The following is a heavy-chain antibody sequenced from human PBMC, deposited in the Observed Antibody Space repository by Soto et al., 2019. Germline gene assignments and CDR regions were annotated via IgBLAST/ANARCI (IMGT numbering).Heavy chain of an antibody. Sequence: QVPLVESGGGVVQPGRSLRLSCVASGFTFSSYAIHWVRQAPGKGLEWVAAISYDGSGKYYADSVKGRFTISRDNSKNTLYLQMNSLRVEDTAVYYCARDARIGTDWYFDLWGRGTLFTVSS. CDR1: GFTFSSYA. D-gene: IGHD1-26*01. CDR3: ARDARIGTDWYFDL. J-gene: IGHJ2*01. CDR2: ISYDGSGK. V-gene: IGHV3-30-3*01.